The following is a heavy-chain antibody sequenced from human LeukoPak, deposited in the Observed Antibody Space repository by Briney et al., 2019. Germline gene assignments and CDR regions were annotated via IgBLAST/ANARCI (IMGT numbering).Heavy chain of an antibody. CDR2: INPNSGGT. CDR3: AREFYSGTYFY. J-gene: IGHJ4*02. V-gene: IGHV1-2*02. CDR1: GSTFTGYY. Sequence: ASVKVSCKASGSTFTGYYIHWVRQAPGHGLEWMGWINPNSGGTNYAQKFQCRDTMTRDTSISTAYMELSRLTSDDTAVYYCAREFYSGTYFYWGQGTLVTVSS. D-gene: IGHD1-26*01.